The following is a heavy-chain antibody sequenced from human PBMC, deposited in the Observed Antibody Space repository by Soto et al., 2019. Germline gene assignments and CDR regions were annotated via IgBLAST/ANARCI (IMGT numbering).Heavy chain of an antibody. V-gene: IGHV3-23*01. CDR1: GFTFSSYA. CDR2: ISGSGGST. D-gene: IGHD3-16*02. J-gene: IGHJ4*02. Sequence: GGSLRLSCAASGFTFSSYAMSWVRQAPGKGLEWVSAISGSGGSTYYADSVKGRFTISRDNSKNTLYLQMNSLRAEDTAVYYCAKLWKFGGVIVLNLYFDYWGQGTLVTVSS. CDR3: AKLWKFGGVIVLNLYFDY.